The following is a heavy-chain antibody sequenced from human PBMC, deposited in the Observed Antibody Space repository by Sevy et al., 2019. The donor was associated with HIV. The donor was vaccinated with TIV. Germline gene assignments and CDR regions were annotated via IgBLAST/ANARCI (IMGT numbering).Heavy chain of an antibody. CDR2: INPHSGDT. J-gene: IGHJ4*01. CDR1: GYAFNGFY. V-gene: IGHV1-2*02. D-gene: IGHD5-18*01. Sequence: ASVKVSCKASGYAFNGFYMHWVRQAPGQGLEWMGWINPHSGDTRVAQKFQGRVTLTSDTSITSAYMEVTSLTSDDTAVYYCAKASGYGYGYVANFDYWGQRTLVTVSS. CDR3: AKASGYGYGYVANFDY.